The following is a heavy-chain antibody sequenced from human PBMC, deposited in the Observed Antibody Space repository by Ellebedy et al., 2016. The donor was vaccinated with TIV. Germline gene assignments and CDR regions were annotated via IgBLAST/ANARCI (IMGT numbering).Heavy chain of an antibody. J-gene: IGHJ6*02. CDR1: GSTFSGFG. CDR3: ARGRPHGMDV. CDR2: IWYDGSNA. Sequence: PGGSLRLSCAASGSTFSGFGIHWVRQAPGKGLEWVAIIWYDGSNAYYADSVKGRFTISRDNSKNTLYLQMNSLRGEDTAVYYCARGRPHGMDVWGQGTTVTVSS. V-gene: IGHV3-33*01.